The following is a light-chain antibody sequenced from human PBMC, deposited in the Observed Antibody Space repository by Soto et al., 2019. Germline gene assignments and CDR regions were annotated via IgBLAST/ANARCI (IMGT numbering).Light chain of an antibody. CDR3: QQYNSWPET. CDR1: QSVRSS. Sequence: EIVMTQSAGTLSVSPGERATLFCRASQSVRSSLAWYQQKPGQAPSLFIYDASTRPTGIPARFSGSGSGTEFTLTISSLESEDFAVYYCQQYNSWPETFGQGTKVDIK. V-gene: IGKV3-15*01. J-gene: IGKJ1*01. CDR2: DAS.